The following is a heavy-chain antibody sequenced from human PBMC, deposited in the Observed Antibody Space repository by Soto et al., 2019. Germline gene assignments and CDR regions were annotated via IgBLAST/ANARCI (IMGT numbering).Heavy chain of an antibody. CDR3: ARDKPHNYGMDV. V-gene: IGHV3-33*01. Sequence: QVQLVESGGGVVQPGRSLRLSCAASGFTFSSYGMHWVRHAPGKGLEWVAVIWYDGSNKYYADSVKGRFTISRDNSKNTLYLQMNSLRAEDTAVYYCARDKPHNYGMDVWGQGTTVTVSS. J-gene: IGHJ6*02. CDR1: GFTFSSYG. CDR2: IWYDGSNK.